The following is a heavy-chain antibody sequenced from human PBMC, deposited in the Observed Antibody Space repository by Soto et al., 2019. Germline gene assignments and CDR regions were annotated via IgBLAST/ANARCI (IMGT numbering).Heavy chain of an antibody. Sequence: ASVKVSCKASGYTFTSYGISWVRQAPGQGLEWMGWSSAYNGNTNYAQKLQGRVTMTRDTSTSTAYMQLRSLRSDDTAVYYCARVPSSSSGYLSAVDIWGQGTIVTVS. D-gene: IGHD6-13*01. CDR3: ARVPSSSSGYLSAVDI. V-gene: IGHV1-18*01. CDR2: SSAYNGNT. CDR1: GYTFTSYG. J-gene: IGHJ3*02.